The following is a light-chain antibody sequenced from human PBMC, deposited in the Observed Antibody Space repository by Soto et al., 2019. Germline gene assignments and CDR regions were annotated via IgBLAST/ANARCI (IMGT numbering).Light chain of an antibody. J-gene: IGKJ5*01. CDR1: QSVSGY. CDR2: DAS. Sequence: EIVVTQSPGTLSLSPGEIATLSCMASQSVSGYLAWYQQKPGQAPRLLIYDASNRATGIPARFSGSGSGTDFTPTISSLEPEDFAVYYCQQRSNSPSAFGQGTRLEIK. V-gene: IGKV3-11*01. CDR3: QQRSNSPSA.